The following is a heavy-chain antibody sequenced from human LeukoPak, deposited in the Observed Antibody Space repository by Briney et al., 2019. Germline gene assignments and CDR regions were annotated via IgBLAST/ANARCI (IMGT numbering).Heavy chain of an antibody. CDR1: GFTFTNHG. D-gene: IGHD6-19*01. CDR3: AKCYSSGWYFDY. V-gene: IGHV3-23*01. CDR2: ISGSGYNT. J-gene: IGHJ4*02. Sequence: GGSLRLSCVASGFTFTNHGMSWVRQTPAKGLEWVSTISGSGYNTYYADSVKGRFTISRDNSKNTLYLQMNSLRAEDTAVYYCAKCYSSGWYFDYWGQGTLVTVSS.